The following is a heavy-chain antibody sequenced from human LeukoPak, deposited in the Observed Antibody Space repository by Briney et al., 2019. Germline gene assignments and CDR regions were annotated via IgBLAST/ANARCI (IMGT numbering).Heavy chain of an antibody. CDR1: GGSISSYY. CDR2: IYYSGST. J-gene: IGHJ4*02. V-gene: IGHV4-59*01. Sequence: SETLSLTCTVSGGSISSYYWSWIRQPPGKGLEWIGYIYYSGSTNYNPSLKSRVTISVDTSKNQFSLKLSSVTAADTAVYYCARWWICGGDCYFFDYWGQGTLVTVSS. CDR3: ARWWICGGDCYFFDY. D-gene: IGHD2-21*02.